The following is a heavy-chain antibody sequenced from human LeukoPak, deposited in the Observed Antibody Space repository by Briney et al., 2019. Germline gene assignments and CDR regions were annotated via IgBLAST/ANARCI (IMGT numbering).Heavy chain of an antibody. J-gene: IGHJ3*02. CDR3: ARGDSGVGRRAFDI. D-gene: IGHD2-15*01. V-gene: IGHV4-59*01. Sequence: PSETLSLTCTVSGGSISSYYWSWIRQPPGKGLEWIGYIYYSGSTNYNPSLKSRVTISVDTSKNQFSLKLSSVTAADTAVYYCARGDSGVGRRAFDIWGQGTMVTVSS. CDR2: IYYSGST. CDR1: GGSISSYY.